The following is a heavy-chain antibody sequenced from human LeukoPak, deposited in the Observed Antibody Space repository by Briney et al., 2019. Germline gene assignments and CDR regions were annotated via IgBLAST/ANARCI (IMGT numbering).Heavy chain of an antibody. Sequence: SETLSLTRTVSGGSISGHYRSWIRQPPGWRLEWIGYLHYTGSTNYNPSLNSRITMSVDTPNNQFSLRLTSVTAADTAVYYCARLHALGAEEFDPWGQGAPVTVSS. J-gene: IGHJ5*02. CDR2: LHYTGST. V-gene: IGHV4-59*11. CDR1: GGSISGHY. CDR3: ARLHALGAEEFDP. D-gene: IGHD3-16*01.